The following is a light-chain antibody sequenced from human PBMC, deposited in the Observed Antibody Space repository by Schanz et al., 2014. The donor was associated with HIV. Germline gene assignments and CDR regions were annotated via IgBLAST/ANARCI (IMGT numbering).Light chain of an antibody. Sequence: QSALTQPASVSGSPGQSITISCTGTSSDVGGYNYVSWYQQHPGKAPKLMIYDVSNRPSGVSNRFSGSKSGNTASLTISGLQAEDEADYYCLSYTSSNTWVFGGGTKLTVL. V-gene: IGLV2-14*01. CDR2: DVS. J-gene: IGLJ3*02. CDR3: LSYTSSNTWV. CDR1: SSDVGGYNY.